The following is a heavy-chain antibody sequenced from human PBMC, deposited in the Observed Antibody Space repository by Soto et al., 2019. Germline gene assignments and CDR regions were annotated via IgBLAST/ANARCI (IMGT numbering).Heavy chain of an antibody. D-gene: IGHD3-22*01. CDR3: ARDSRTNFYDSSGYFDY. CDR1: GDTFTNSA. J-gene: IGHJ4*02. Sequence: QVQLVQSGAEVKKPGSSAKVSCKASGDTFTNSAISWVRQAPGQGLEWMGVIIPIFRAANYAQRFQGRVTITADESTSTAYMELSSLRSEYTAVYYCARDSRTNFYDSSGYFDYWGQGTPVTVSS. CDR2: IIPIFRAA. V-gene: IGHV1-69*01.